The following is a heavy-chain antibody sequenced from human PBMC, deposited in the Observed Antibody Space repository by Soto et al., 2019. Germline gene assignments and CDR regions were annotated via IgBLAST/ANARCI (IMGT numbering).Heavy chain of an antibody. D-gene: IGHD3-10*01. CDR3: ARSITKVVPLGY. CDR2: IYYSGST. Sequence: SSETLSLTCTVSGGSISSSSYYWGWIRQPPGKGLEWIGSIYYSGSTYYNPSLKSRVTISVDTSKNQFSLKLSSVTAADTAVYYCARSITKVVPLGYWGQGTLVTVSS. V-gene: IGHV4-39*01. J-gene: IGHJ4*01. CDR1: GGSISSSSYY.